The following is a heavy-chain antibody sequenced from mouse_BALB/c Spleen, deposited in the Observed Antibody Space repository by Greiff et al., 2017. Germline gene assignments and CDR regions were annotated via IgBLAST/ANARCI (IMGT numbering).Heavy chain of an antibody. CDR3: ARGDWDKDFDY. Sequence: VQLQQSGAELVKPGASVKLSCTASGFNIKDTYMHWVKQRPEQGLEWIGRIDPANGNTKYDPKFQGKATITADTSSNTAYLQLSSLTSEDTAVYYCARGDWDKDFDYWGQGTTRTVSS. D-gene: IGHD4-1*01. CDR2: IDPANGNT. CDR1: GFNIKDTY. J-gene: IGHJ2*01. V-gene: IGHV14-3*02.